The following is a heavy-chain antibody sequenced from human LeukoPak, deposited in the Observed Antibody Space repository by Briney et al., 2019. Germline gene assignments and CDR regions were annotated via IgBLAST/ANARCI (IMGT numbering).Heavy chain of an antibody. J-gene: IGHJ4*02. Sequence: PGGSLRLSCAASGFTFSDYYMSWIRQAPGKGLGWVSYISSSGSTIYYADSVKGRFTISRDNAKNSLYLQMTSLRAEDTAVYYCARFLSGGSRHFDYWGQGTLVTVSS. CDR3: ARFLSGGSRHFDY. CDR1: GFTFSDYY. V-gene: IGHV3-11*01. D-gene: IGHD2-15*01. CDR2: ISSSGSTI.